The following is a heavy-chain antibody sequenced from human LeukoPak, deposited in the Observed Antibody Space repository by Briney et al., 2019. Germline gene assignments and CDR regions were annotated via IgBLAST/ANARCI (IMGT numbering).Heavy chain of an antibody. CDR1: GFTFSSYS. Sequence: QPGGSLRLSCAASGFTFSSYSMNWVRQAPGKGLEWVSSISSSSSYIYYADSVKGRFTISRDNAKNSLYLQMNSLRAEDTAVYYCARVGAVGVRYFDLWGRGTLVTVSS. CDR2: ISSSSSYI. V-gene: IGHV3-21*01. J-gene: IGHJ2*01. D-gene: IGHD1-26*01. CDR3: ARVGAVGVRYFDL.